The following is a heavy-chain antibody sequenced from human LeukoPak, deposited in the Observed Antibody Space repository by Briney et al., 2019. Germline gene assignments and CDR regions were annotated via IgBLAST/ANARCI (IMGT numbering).Heavy chain of an antibody. CDR3: ARDVLRGYSGYGKRSVAFDI. D-gene: IGHD5-12*01. J-gene: IGHJ3*02. CDR2: ISAYNGNT. V-gene: IGHV1-18*01. CDR1: GYTFTSYG. Sequence: ASVKVSCKASGYTFTSYGISWVRQAPGQGLEWMGWISAYNGNTNYAQKLQGRVTMTRDMSTSTVYMELSSLRSEDTAVYYCARDVLRGYSGYGKRSVAFDIWGQGTMVTVSS.